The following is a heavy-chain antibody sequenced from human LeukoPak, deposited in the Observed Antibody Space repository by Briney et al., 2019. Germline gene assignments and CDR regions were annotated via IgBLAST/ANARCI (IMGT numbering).Heavy chain of an antibody. Sequence: ASVKVSCKASGYTFTGYYMHWVRQAPGQGLEWMGWINPNSGGTNYAQKFQGRVTMTRDTSISTAHMELSRLRSDDTAVYYCARDGVVVPAAITTYYYYYMDVWGKGTTVTVSS. CDR2: INPNSGGT. V-gene: IGHV1-2*02. CDR3: ARDGVVVPAAITTYYYYYMDV. CDR1: GYTFTGYY. J-gene: IGHJ6*03. D-gene: IGHD2-2*02.